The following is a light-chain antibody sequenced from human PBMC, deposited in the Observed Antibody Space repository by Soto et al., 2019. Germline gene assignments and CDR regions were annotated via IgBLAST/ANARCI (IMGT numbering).Light chain of an antibody. Sequence: SALTQPASVSGSPGQSITISCTGTSSDVGNYNLVSWYQQHPGKAPKLMIYEGSKRPSGVSNRFSGSKSGNTASLTISILQAEDEADYYCCSYAGSSTYVFGNGTKVTVL. CDR3: CSYAGSSTYV. CDR1: SSDVGNYNL. J-gene: IGLJ1*01. CDR2: EGS. V-gene: IGLV2-23*01.